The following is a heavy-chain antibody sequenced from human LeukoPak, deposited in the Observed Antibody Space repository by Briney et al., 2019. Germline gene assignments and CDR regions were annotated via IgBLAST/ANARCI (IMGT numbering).Heavy chain of an antibody. D-gene: IGHD3-22*01. V-gene: IGHV4-59*11. CDR1: GVSISSHY. CDR2: IYYSGST. CDR3: ARQVGNYYDSSGYYFWKRSGNWFDP. J-gene: IGHJ5*02. Sequence: SETLSLTCTVSGVSISSHYWSWIRQPPGKGLEWIGYIYYSGSTNYNPSLKSRVTISVDTSKNQFSLKLSSVTAADTAVYYCARQVGNYYDSSGYYFWKRSGNWFDPWGQGTLVTVSS.